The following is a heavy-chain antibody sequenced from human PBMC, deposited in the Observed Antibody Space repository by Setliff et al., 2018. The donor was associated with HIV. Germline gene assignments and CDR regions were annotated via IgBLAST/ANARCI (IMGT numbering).Heavy chain of an antibody. CDR1: GFTVTRNY. CDR3: ARDRDGVGNDYMDV. V-gene: IGHV3-66*02. J-gene: IGHJ6*03. Sequence: GGSLRLSCAASGFTVTRNYMSWVRQAPGKGLEWVSVIYSAGNTYYADSVKGRFIISRDNSKNTLYLQMNSLRTEDTAVYYCARDRDGVGNDYMDVWGKGTTVTVSS. D-gene: IGHD3-10*01. CDR2: IYSAGNT.